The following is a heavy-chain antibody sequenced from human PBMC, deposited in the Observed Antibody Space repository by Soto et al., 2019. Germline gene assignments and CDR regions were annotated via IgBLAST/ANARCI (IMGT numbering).Heavy chain of an antibody. CDR1: GYTFTGYY. D-gene: IGHD4-17*01. CDR2: INPNSGGT. Sequence: ALVKVSCKASGYTFTGYYMHWVRQAPGQGLEWMGWINPNSGGTNYAQKFQGRVTMTRDTSISTAYMELSRLRSDDTAVYYCARGLDQFYYYYGMDVWGQGTTVTVSS. CDR3: ARGLDQFYYYYGMDV. V-gene: IGHV1-2*02. J-gene: IGHJ6*02.